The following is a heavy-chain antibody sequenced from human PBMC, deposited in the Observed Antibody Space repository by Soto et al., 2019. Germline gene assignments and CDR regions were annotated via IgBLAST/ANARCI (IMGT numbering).Heavy chain of an antibody. CDR2: ISGSGGTT. V-gene: IGHV3-23*01. Sequence: EVQLLESGGGLVQPGGSLRLSCEASGFPLRNNGMSWVRQAPGKGLEWVSAISGSGGTTYYADSVKGRFTISRDKSKNTLYLQMNSLRADDTAAYYCAEEGGGSRKSDAFDIWGLGTMVTVSS. CDR1: GFPLRNNG. J-gene: IGHJ3*02. D-gene: IGHD2-15*01. CDR3: AEEGGGSRKSDAFDI.